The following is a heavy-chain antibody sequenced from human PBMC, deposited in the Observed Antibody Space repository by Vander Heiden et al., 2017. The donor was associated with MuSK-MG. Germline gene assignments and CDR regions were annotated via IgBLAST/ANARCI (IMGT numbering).Heavy chain of an antibody. CDR3: ARGDGIDSSGWYY. Sequence: EVQLVESGGGLVQPGGSLRLSCAASAFTVSSNYMSWVRQAPGKGLEWVSVIYSGGSTYYADSVKGRFTISRDNSKNTLYLQMNSLRAEDTAVYYCARGDGIDSSGWYYWGQGTLVTVSS. CDR2: IYSGGST. D-gene: IGHD6-19*01. J-gene: IGHJ4*02. V-gene: IGHV3-66*01. CDR1: AFTVSSNY.